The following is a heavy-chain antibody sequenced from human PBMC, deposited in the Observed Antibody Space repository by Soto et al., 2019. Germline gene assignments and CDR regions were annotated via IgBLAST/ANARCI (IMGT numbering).Heavy chain of an antibody. CDR1: GGSISSGDYY. Sequence: SETLSLTCTVSGGSISSGDYYWSWIRQPPGKGLEWIGYIYYSGSTYYNPSLKSRVTISVDTSKNQFSLKLSSVTAADTAVYYCARGVYDYGWGSYRYRWHAFDIWGQGTMVTVSS. J-gene: IGHJ3*02. CDR3: ARGVYDYGWGSYRYRWHAFDI. V-gene: IGHV4-30-4*01. CDR2: IYYSGST. D-gene: IGHD3-16*02.